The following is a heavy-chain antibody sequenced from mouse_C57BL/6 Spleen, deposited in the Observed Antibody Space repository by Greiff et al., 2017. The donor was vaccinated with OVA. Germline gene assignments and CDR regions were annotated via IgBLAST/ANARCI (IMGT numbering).Heavy chain of an antibody. D-gene: IGHD2-3*01. CDR3: ARRVYDGYYFDY. V-gene: IGHV1-64*01. J-gene: IGHJ2*01. CDR2: IHPNSGST. Sequence: VQLQQSGAELVKPGASVKLSCKASGYTFTSYWMHWVKQRPGQGLEWIGMIHPNSGSTNYNEKFKSKATLTVDKSSSTAYMQLSSLTSEDSAVYYCARRVYDGYYFDYWGQGTTLTVSS. CDR1: GYTFTSYW.